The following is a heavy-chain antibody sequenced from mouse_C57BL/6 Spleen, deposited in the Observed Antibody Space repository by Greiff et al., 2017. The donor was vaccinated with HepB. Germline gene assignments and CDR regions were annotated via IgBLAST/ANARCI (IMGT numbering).Heavy chain of an antibody. D-gene: IGHD1-1*01. J-gene: IGHJ4*01. CDR1: GYTFTSYW. CDR2: IHPNSGST. CDR3: ARTLLPTVDYAMDY. V-gene: IGHV1-64*01. Sequence: QVQLQQPGAELVKPGASVKLSCKASGYTFTSYWMHWVKQRPGQGLEWIGMIHPNSGSTNYNEKFKSKATLTVDKSSSTAYMQLSSLTSEDSAVYYCARTLLPTVDYAMDYWGQGTSVTVSS.